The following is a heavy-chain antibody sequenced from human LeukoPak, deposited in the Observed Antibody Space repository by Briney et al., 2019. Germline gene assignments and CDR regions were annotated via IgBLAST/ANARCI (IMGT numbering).Heavy chain of an antibody. CDR2: ISSSSSSI. CDR1: GFTFSAYS. CDR3: ARDPVGWELPTSYYYYYMDV. J-gene: IGHJ6*03. Sequence: GGSLRLSCAASGFTFSAYSMNWVRQAPRKGLEWVSYISSSSSSIYYADSVKGRFTISRDNAKNSLYLQINSLRAEDTAVYYCARDPVGWELPTSYYYYYMDVWGKGTTVTVSS. D-gene: IGHD1-26*01. V-gene: IGHV3-48*01.